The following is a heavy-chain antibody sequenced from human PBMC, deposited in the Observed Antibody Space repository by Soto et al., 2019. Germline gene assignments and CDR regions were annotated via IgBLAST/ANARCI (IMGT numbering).Heavy chain of an antibody. Sequence: QVQMVESGGGVVRPGRSLRLSCAASGFAFNRFGVHWVRQAPGKGLEWGAVIWYDESNKFYADSVKGRFSISRDNSKNTLYLQMNSPRAEDTAVYYCVRDDGVAAAGPYYYYAMDVWCQGTTVIVSS. CDR2: IWYDESNK. J-gene: IGHJ6*02. CDR1: GFAFNRFG. V-gene: IGHV3-33*01. CDR3: VRDDGVAAAGPYYYYAMDV. D-gene: IGHD6-13*01.